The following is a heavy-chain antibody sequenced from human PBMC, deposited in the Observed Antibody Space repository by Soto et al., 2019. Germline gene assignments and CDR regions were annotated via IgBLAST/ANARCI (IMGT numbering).Heavy chain of an antibody. Sequence: QVQLVQSGAEVKKPGASVKVSCKASGYTFTSYGISWVRQAPGQGLEWMGWISAYNVNTNYAQKLQGRVTMTTATSTCPAYMELRSLRSDDTAVYYCARDLGYCRSPSCFPYYYGMAVWGQGTTVTVSS. CDR2: ISAYNVNT. CDR3: ARDLGYCRSPSCFPYYYGMAV. D-gene: IGHD2-2*01. J-gene: IGHJ6*02. V-gene: IGHV1-18*01. CDR1: GYTFTSYG.